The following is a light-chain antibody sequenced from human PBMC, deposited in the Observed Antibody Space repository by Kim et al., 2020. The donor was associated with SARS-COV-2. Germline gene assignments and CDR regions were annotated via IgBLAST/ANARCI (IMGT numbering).Light chain of an antibody. J-gene: IGKJ4*01. V-gene: IGKV3-15*01. CDR3: QQYNNWPLT. Sequence: VSPGERATLSCRASQGVGSNLAWYQQKPGQTPRLLISGASTPATGLPARFSGSGSGTEFTLTINSLLSEDFAVYYCQQYNNWPLTFGGGTKVDIK. CDR1: QGVGSN. CDR2: GAS.